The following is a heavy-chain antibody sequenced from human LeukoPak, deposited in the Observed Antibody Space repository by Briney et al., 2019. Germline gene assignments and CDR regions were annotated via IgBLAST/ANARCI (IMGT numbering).Heavy chain of an antibody. J-gene: IGHJ6*02. V-gene: IGHV3-48*03. CDR3: ARVIGGSSWSYYYYYGMDV. CDR1: GFTFSSYE. D-gene: IGHD6-13*01. Sequence: GGSLTLACAASGFTFSSYEMNWVRQAPGKGLEWVSYISSSGSTIYYADSVKGRFTISRDNAKNSLYLQMNSLGAEDTAVYYCARVIGGSSWSYYYYYGMDVWGQGTTVTVSS. CDR2: ISSSGSTI.